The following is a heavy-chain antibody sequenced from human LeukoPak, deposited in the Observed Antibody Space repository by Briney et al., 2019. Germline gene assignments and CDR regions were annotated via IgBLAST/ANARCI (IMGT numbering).Heavy chain of an antibody. CDR3: ARDGPSGYPRGAPDY. J-gene: IGHJ4*02. CDR2: INHSGST. V-gene: IGHV4-34*01. D-gene: IGHD3-3*01. Sequence: PSETLSLTCAVYGGSFSGYYWSWIRQPPGKGLEWIGEINHSGSTNYNPSLKSRVTISVDTSKNQFSLKLSSVTAADTAVYYCARDGPSGYPRGAPDYWGQGTLVTVSS. CDR1: GGSFSGYY.